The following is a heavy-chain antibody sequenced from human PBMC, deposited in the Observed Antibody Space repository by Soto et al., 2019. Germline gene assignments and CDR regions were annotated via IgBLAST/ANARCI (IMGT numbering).Heavy chain of an antibody. CDR1: GDSVTSHY. J-gene: IGHJ6*03. CDR3: ARGISRTLYYYYYYYMDV. D-gene: IGHD2-15*01. Sequence: PSETLSLTCSFSGDSVTSHYLTWIRQSPEKGLEWIGYIYYSGSTNYNPSLKSRVTISVDTSKNQFSLKLSSVTAADTAVYYCARGISRTLYYYYYYYMDVWGKGTTVTVSS. V-gene: IGHV4-59*02. CDR2: IYYSGST.